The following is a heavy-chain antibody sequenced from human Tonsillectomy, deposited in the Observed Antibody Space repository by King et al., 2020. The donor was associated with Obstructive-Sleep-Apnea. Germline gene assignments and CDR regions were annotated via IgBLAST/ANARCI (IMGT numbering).Heavy chain of an antibody. D-gene: IGHD3-10*01. CDR2: SSAYNGNT. J-gene: IGHJ4*02. V-gene: IGHV1-18*04. Sequence: VQLVQSGAEVKKPGASVKVSCKASGYTFTSYGISWVRQAPGQGLEWMGWSSAYNGNTNYAPKPQGRVPMTTDTTTSPAYMELRSLRSDDTAVYYCARGPRITMVRGTFDYWGQGTLVTVSS. CDR3: ARGPRITMVRGTFDY. CDR1: GYTFTSYG.